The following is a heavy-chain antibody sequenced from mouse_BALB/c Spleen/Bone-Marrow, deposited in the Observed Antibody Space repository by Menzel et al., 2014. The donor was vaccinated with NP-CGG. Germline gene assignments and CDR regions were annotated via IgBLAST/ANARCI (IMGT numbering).Heavy chain of an antibody. CDR1: GFTFSDYY. Sequence: EVMLVESGGGLVKPGGSLKLSCAASGFTFSDYYMYWVRQTPGKRLEWVATISDGGSYTYYPGRVRGRFTIARDKAKNNLYLQMSSLKSEDTAMYYCARDYDYAMDYWGQGTSVTVSS. CDR3: ARDYDYAMDY. D-gene: IGHD2-12*01. V-gene: IGHV5-4*02. J-gene: IGHJ4*01. CDR2: ISDGGSYT.